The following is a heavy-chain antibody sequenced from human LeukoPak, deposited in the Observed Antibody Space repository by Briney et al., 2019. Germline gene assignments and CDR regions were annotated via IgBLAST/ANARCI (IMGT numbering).Heavy chain of an antibody. CDR2: INPNSGGT. V-gene: IGHV1-2*02. Sequence: ASVKVSCKASGYTFTGYYMHWVRQAPGQGLEWMGWINPNSGGTNYAQKLQGRVTMTRDTSISTAYMELSRLRSDDTAVYYCARGDSYDSSGYSSYWGQGTLVTVSS. J-gene: IGHJ4*02. CDR1: GYTFTGYY. D-gene: IGHD3-22*01. CDR3: ARGDSYDSSGYSSY.